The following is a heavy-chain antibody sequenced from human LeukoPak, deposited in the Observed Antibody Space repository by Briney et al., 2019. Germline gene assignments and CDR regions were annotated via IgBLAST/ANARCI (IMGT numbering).Heavy chain of an antibody. D-gene: IGHD2/OR15-2a*01. Sequence: GGSLRLSCAASGFTFSSYGMHWVRQAPGKGLEWVAVISYDGSNKYYADSVKGRFTISTDNSKTTLYLQMNSLRAEDTAVYYCAKDFFAGDWGQGTLVTVSS. V-gene: IGHV3-30*18. CDR3: AKDFFAGD. J-gene: IGHJ4*02. CDR2: ISYDGSNK. CDR1: GFTFSSYG.